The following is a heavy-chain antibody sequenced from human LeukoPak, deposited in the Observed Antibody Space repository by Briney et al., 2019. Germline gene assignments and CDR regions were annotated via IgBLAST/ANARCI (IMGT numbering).Heavy chain of an antibody. D-gene: IGHD3-10*01. J-gene: IGHJ4*02. V-gene: IGHV3-23*01. CDR1: GFTFSSYA. CDR2: ITSSGTNT. Sequence: GGTLRLSCAASGFTFSSYAMSWVRQAPGKGLEWVSGITSSGTNTYYADSVKGRFTITRDNSKNMLYLQMNSLRAEDTAVYYCAKDFRGYYGSGHWGQGTLVTVSS. CDR3: AKDFRGYYGSGH.